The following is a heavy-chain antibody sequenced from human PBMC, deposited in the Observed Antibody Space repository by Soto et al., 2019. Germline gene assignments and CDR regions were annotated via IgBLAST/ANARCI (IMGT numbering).Heavy chain of an antibody. D-gene: IGHD3-22*01. J-gene: IGHJ4*02. CDR1: GFTYSSQV. V-gene: IGHV3-23*01. CDR3: AKPKLHDSTRWGFDS. Sequence: EVQLLESGGGLVQPGGSLRLSCAASGFTYSSQVMSWVRQAPGKGLEWVSAIGGSGYNTYYADSVKGRFTISRDNSKNTLYLHMNSLSAEDTAVYYCAKPKLHDSTRWGFDSWGQGTLVIVSS. CDR2: IGGSGYNT.